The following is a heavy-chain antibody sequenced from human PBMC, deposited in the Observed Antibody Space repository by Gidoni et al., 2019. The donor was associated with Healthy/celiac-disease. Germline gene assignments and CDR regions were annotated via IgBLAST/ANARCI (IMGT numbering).Heavy chain of an antibody. D-gene: IGHD3-16*01. J-gene: IGHJ4*02. CDR2: ISYDGSNK. V-gene: IGHV3-30*18. Sequence: QVQMVESGGGVVQPGRSRRLSCAAPGVTFSSYGRPWVRRAPGKGLEWVAVISYDGSNKCCADSVKGRFTISRDNSKNTLYLQMNSLRAEDTAVYYCAKDSYYDYIWGSYLGYFDYWGQGTLVTVSS. CDR1: GVTFSSYG. CDR3: AKDSYYDYIWGSYLGYFDY.